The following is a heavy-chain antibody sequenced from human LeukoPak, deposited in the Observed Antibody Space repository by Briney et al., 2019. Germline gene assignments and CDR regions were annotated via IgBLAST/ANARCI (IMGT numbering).Heavy chain of an antibody. D-gene: IGHD5-18*01. CDR3: ARGPIQLWIHNAMDV. Sequence: PGGSLRLSCTGSGFIFGDHAMSWVRQAPGKGQEWVGFIRSKAYRGTTEYAASVKGRFTISRDDSASIAYLQMNSLRTEDTAVYYCARGPIQLWIHNAMDVWGQGTTVTVSS. V-gene: IGHV3-49*04. CDR1: GFIFGDHA. CDR2: IRSKAYRGTT. J-gene: IGHJ6*02.